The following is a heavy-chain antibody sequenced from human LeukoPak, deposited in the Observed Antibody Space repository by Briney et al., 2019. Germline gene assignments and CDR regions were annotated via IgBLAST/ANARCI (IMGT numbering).Heavy chain of an antibody. Sequence: GGSLRLSCAASGFTFSSYAMSWVRQAPGRGLEWVSTISGSGGSTYYADSVKGRFTISRDNSKNTLYLQMNSLRAEDTAVYYCAKGLGLTGTFFDYWGQGTLVTFSS. D-gene: IGHD7-27*01. V-gene: IGHV3-23*01. CDR1: GFTFSSYA. CDR3: AKGLGLTGTFFDY. CDR2: ISGSGGST. J-gene: IGHJ4*02.